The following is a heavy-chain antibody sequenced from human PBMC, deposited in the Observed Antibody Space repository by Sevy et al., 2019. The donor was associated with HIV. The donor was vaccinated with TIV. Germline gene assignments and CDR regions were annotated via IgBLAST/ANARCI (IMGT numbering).Heavy chain of an antibody. CDR2: ISYDGRIK. CDR1: GFTFSSYG. J-gene: IGHJ3*02. CDR3: AKEVGAVSGPAAFDI. D-gene: IGHD3-3*01. Sequence: GGSLRLSCAASGFTFSSYGMHWVRQAPGKGLEWVAVISYDGRIKHYADSVKGQFTISRDNSKNMLYLEMDSLRVEDTAVYCCAKEVGAVSGPAAFDIWGQGTMVTVSS. V-gene: IGHV3-30*18.